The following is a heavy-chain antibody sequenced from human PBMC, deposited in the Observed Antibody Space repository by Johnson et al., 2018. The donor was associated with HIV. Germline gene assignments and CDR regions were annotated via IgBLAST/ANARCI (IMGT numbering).Heavy chain of an antibody. D-gene: IGHD7-27*01. CDR3: AKDINWGGTAFDI. CDR1: GFTFSSYA. J-gene: IGHJ3*02. V-gene: IGHV3-64*01. Sequence: VQLVESGGGLVQPGGSLRLSCAASGFTFSSYAMHWVRQAPGKGLEYVSAISSNGGSTYYANSVKGRFTIFRDNSKSTLYLQMGSLRAEDMGVYYCAKDINWGGTAFDIWGQGTMVTVSS. CDR2: ISSNGGST.